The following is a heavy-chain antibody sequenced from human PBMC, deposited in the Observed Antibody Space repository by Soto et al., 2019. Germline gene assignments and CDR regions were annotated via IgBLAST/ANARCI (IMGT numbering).Heavy chain of an antibody. CDR2: IYPGDSDT. J-gene: IGHJ3*02. Sequence: EVQLVQSGAEVKKPGESLKISCKGSGYSFTSYWIGWVRQMPGKGLEWMGIIYPGDSDTRYSPSFQGQVTISADKSISTAYLQWSSLKASDTAMYYCARTLYYYDSSGYQGAFDIWGQGTMVTVSS. CDR3: ARTLYYYDSSGYQGAFDI. V-gene: IGHV5-51*03. D-gene: IGHD3-22*01. CDR1: GYSFTSYW.